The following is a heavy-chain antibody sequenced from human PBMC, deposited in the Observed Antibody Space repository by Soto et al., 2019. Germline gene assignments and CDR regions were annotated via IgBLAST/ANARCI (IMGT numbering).Heavy chain of an antibody. J-gene: IGHJ3*02. CDR3: ASPGGYCSSTSCYGGLDAFDI. CDR2: IIPIFGTA. Sequence: ASVKVSCKASGGTFSSYAISWVRQAPGQGLEWMGGIIPIFGTANYAQKFQGRVTITADESTSTAYMELSSLRSEDTAVYYCASPGGYCSSTSCYGGLDAFDIWGQGTMVTVSS. D-gene: IGHD2-2*01. CDR1: GGTFSSYA. V-gene: IGHV1-69*13.